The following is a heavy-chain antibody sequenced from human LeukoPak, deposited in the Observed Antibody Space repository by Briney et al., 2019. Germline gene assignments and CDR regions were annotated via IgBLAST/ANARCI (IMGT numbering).Heavy chain of an antibody. Sequence: SETLSLTCAVYGGSFSGYYWSWIRQPPGKGLEWIGEIDHSGSTNYNPSLKSRVTISVDTSKNQFSLKLSSVTAADTAVYYCARRYCSSTCCPGVDVWGKGTTVTISS. CDR2: IDHSGST. D-gene: IGHD2-2*01. CDR3: ARRYCSSTCCPGVDV. J-gene: IGHJ6*04. V-gene: IGHV4-34*01. CDR1: GGSFSGYY.